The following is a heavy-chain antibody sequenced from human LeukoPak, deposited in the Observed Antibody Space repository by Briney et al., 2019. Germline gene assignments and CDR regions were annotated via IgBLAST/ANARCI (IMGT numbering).Heavy chain of an antibody. CDR2: IIPIFGTA. V-gene: IGHV1-69*05. CDR3: AVPLLS. Sequence: ASVQDSCQASRGTLSSYAICWVRPAPGQGLEWMGEIIPIFGTANYAQKFQSRVTITTDESTSTAYMELSSLRSEGTAVYYFAVPLLSWGQGTLVTVSS. J-gene: IGHJ4*02. D-gene: IGHD2-2*01. CDR1: RGTLSSYA.